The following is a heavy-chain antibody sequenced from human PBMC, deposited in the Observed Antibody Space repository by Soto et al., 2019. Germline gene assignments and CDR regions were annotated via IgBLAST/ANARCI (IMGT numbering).Heavy chain of an antibody. CDR1: GFTFSSYS. CDR2: ISSSSSAI. D-gene: IGHD2-21*02. J-gene: IGHJ4*02. V-gene: IGHV3-48*02. CDR3: ARAVVTAIVDYFDY. Sequence: EVQLVESGGGLVQPGGSLRLSCAASGFTFSSYSMNWVRQAPGKGLEWVSYISSSSSAIYYADSVKGRFTISRDNAKNALYLQMNSLRDEDTAVYYCARAVVTAIVDYFDYWGQGTLVTDSS.